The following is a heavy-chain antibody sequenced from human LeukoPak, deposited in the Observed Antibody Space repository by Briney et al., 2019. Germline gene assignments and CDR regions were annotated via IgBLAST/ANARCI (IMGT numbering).Heavy chain of an antibody. Sequence: PSETLSLTCTVSGDSFSSRSYSWGWIRQPPGKGLEWIGTINYDGSTNYNPSLKRRLTISLDTSKNQFSLRFSSVTAADTAVYYCARLRGGWLLRKIDGQYFDYRGQGTLVTVSS. CDR1: GDSFSSRSYS. CDR3: ARLRGGWLLRKIDGQYFDY. CDR2: INYDGST. D-gene: IGHD2-15*01. V-gene: IGHV4-39*07. J-gene: IGHJ4*02.